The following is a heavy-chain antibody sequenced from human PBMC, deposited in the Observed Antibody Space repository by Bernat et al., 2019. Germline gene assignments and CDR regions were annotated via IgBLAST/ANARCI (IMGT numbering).Heavy chain of an antibody. Sequence: EVQLLESGGGLVQPGGSLRLSCAASGFTFSSYEMNWVRQAPGKGLEWVSYISSSGSTIYYADSVKGRFTISRDNAKNSLYLQMNSLRAEDTAVYYCARGSTSCFRGSCYSGFRYFDYWGQGTLVTVSS. CDR3: ARGSTSCFRGSCYSGFRYFDY. CDR2: ISSSGSTI. CDR1: GFTFSSYE. J-gene: IGHJ4*02. V-gene: IGHV3-48*03. D-gene: IGHD2-15*01.